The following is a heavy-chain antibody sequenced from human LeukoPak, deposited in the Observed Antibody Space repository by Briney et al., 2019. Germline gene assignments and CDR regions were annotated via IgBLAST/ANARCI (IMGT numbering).Heavy chain of an antibody. V-gene: IGHV1-8*01. D-gene: IGHD2-21*02. Sequence: GASVKVSCKASGYSFTSYDINWVRQATGQGLEWMGWMNPNSGNTGYAQKFQGRVTMTRNTSISTAYMELSNLRSEDTAVYYCARRRVVVTAPPRYNWFDPWGQGTLVTVSS. CDR3: ARRRVVVTAPPRYNWFDP. J-gene: IGHJ5*02. CDR2: MNPNSGNT. CDR1: GYSFTSYD.